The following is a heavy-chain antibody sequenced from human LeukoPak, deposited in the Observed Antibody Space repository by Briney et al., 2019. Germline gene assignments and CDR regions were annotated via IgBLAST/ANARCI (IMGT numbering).Heavy chain of an antibody. CDR1: GFTFSSYW. D-gene: IGHD1-26*01. CDR2: INSDGSST. J-gene: IGHJ4*02. Sequence: GGSLRLSCAASGFTFSSYWTHWVRQAPGKGLVWVSRINSDGSSTSYADSVKGRFTISRDNAKNTLYLQMDSLRAEDTAMYYCARGTGSYYSLGYRGQGTLVTVSS. V-gene: IGHV3-74*01. CDR3: ARGTGSYYSLGY.